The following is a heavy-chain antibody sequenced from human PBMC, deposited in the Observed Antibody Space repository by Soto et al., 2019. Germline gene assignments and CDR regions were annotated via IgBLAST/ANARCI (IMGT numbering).Heavy chain of an antibody. CDR3: AKDRYMATGPGFDY. Sequence: EVQLLESGGGLVQPGGSLRLSCAASGFTFSSYAMSWVRQAPGKGLEWVSAISGSGGSTYYADTVKGRFTISRDNSKNTLYRQMNSLRGEDTAVYYCAKDRYMATGPGFDYWGQGTLVTVSS. J-gene: IGHJ4*02. V-gene: IGHV3-23*01. CDR1: GFTFSSYA. CDR2: ISGSGGST. D-gene: IGHD5-12*01.